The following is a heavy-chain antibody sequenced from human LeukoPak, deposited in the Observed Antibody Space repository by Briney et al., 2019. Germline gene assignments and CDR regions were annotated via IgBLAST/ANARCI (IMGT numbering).Heavy chain of an antibody. CDR3: AMPTREPQY. V-gene: IGHV3-11*01. D-gene: IGHD1-26*01. J-gene: IGHJ4*02. CDR1: GFTFSDYY. CDR2: TSGSGSDM. Sequence: GGSLRLSCVASGFTFSDYYMTWFRQAPGKALEWISYTSGSGSDMTYADPVKGRFTISRDNAKNSLYLQMNSLRAEDTAVYYCAMPTREPQYWGPGTLVTVSS.